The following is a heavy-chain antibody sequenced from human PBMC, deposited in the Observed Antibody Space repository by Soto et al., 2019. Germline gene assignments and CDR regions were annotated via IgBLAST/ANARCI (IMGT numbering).Heavy chain of an antibody. CDR2: IKQDGSEK. CDR3: ARTLTKPDITMVRGVVMAYYYGMDV. Sequence: EVQLVESGGGLVQPGGSLRLSCAASGFTFSSYWMSWVRQAPGKGLEWVANIKQDGSEKYYVDSVKGRFTISRDNAKNSLYLQMNSLRAEDTAVYYCARTLTKPDITMVRGVVMAYYYGMDVWGQGTTVTVSS. D-gene: IGHD3-10*01. CDR1: GFTFSSYW. V-gene: IGHV3-7*03. J-gene: IGHJ6*02.